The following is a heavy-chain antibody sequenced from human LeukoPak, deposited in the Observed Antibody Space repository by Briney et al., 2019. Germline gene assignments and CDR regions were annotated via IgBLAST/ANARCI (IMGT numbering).Heavy chain of an antibody. CDR2: IWYDGSNK. CDR3: AKAPDYDFWSGYYTGGVSY. D-gene: IGHD3-3*01. J-gene: IGHJ4*02. V-gene: IGHV3-33*06. CDR1: GFTFSSYG. Sequence: PGRSLRLSCAASGFTFSSYGMHWVRQAPGKGLEWVAVIWYDGSNKYYADSVKGRFTISRDNSKNTLYLQMNSLRAEDTAVYYCAKAPDYDFWSGYYTGGVSYWGQGTLVTVSS.